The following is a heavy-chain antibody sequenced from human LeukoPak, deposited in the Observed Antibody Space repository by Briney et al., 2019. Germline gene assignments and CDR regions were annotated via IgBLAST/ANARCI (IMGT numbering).Heavy chain of an antibody. CDR3: ARARGGVAAGSDY. CDR2: IWYDGSNK. CDR1: GFTFSSYG. J-gene: IGHJ4*02. Sequence: PGRSLRLSCAASGFTFSSYGMHWVRQAPGKGLEWVAVIWYDGSNKYYADSVKGRFTISRDNPKNTLYLQMSSLRAEDTAVYYCARARGGVAAGSDYWGQGTLVTVSS. V-gene: IGHV3-33*01. D-gene: IGHD6-13*01.